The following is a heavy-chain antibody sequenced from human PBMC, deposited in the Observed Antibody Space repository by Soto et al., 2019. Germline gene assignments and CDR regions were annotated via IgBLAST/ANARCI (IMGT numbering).Heavy chain of an antibody. CDR2: ISYDASNK. D-gene: IGHD6-13*01. J-gene: IGHJ4*02. Sequence: PGGSLRLSCAASGFTFSSYAMHWVRQAPGKGLEWVAVISYDASNKYYADSVKGRFTISRDNSKNTLYLQMNSLRDEDTAVYYCARGYSSSSAAFDYWGQGTLVTVSS. CDR1: GFTFSSYA. CDR3: ARGYSSSSAAFDY. V-gene: IGHV3-30-3*01.